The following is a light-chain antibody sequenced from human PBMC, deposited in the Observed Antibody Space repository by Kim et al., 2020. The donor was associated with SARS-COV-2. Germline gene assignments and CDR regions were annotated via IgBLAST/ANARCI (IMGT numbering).Light chain of an antibody. Sequence: LVSPVQLTCTLSSGSYIIACHRHQPGQAPRYLMELDGSGSSSKGRGVPDRFSGSSSGAARSLTISNLQSEDEADYYCETWDTNTRVFGGGTQLTVL. J-gene: IGLJ3*02. CDR1: SGSYI. CDR3: ETWDTNTRV. CDR2: LDGSGSS. V-gene: IGLV4-60*03.